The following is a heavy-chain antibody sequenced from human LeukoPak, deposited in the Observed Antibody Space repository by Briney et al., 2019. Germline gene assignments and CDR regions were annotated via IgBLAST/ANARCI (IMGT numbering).Heavy chain of an antibody. CDR3: ARDVVGATTPGTEYFQH. J-gene: IGHJ1*01. D-gene: IGHD1-26*01. CDR1: GYTFTSYG. CDR2: ISAYNGNT. Sequence: ASVTVSCTASGYTFTSYGISWVRQAPGQGLEWMGWISAYNGNTNYAQKLQGRVTMTTDTSTSTAYMELRSLRSDDTAVYYCARDVVGATTPGTEYFQHWGQGALVTVSS. V-gene: IGHV1-18*01.